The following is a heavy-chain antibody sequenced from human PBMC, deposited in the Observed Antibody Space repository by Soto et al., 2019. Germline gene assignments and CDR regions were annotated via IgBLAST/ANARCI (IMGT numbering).Heavy chain of an antibody. V-gene: IGHV1-69*01. CDR3: ARAKVQLWLPVDY. CDR2: IIPIFGTA. J-gene: IGHJ4*02. D-gene: IGHD5-18*01. Sequence: QVQLVQSGAEVKKPGSSVKVSCKASGGTFSSYAISWVRQAPGQGLEWMGGIIPIFGTANYAQKFQGRVTTTADESTSTAYMELSSMRSEDTALYYCARAKVQLWLPVDYWGQGTLVTVSS. CDR1: GGTFSSYA.